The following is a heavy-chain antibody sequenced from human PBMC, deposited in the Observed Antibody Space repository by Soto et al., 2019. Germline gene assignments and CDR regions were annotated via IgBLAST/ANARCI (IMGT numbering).Heavy chain of an antibody. J-gene: IGHJ4*02. CDR3: AHRRSGYFDS. CDR2: IYWDDDK. Sequence: KESGPTLVKPTQTLTLTCTFSGFSLTETGMGVGWIRQPPGKALEWLALIYWDDDKRYSPSLKRGPTISKDASKNQVVLTKTNVDAVDTATYYCAHRRSGYFDSWGQGTLVTVSS. CDR1: GFSLTETGMG. V-gene: IGHV2-5*02.